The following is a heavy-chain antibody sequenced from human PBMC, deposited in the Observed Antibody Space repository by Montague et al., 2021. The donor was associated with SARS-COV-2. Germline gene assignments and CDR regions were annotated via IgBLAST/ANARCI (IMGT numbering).Heavy chain of an antibody. V-gene: IGHV4-34*01. CDR2: INHGGST. CDR1: GTSFSGYY. D-gene: IGHD3-10*01. CDR3: ARLRDGVVPSPILGVGPYYSLYYMDV. Sequence: SETLSLTCAVHGTSFSGYYWNWIRQPPGKGLEWIGEINHGGSTKYSPSLKSRLTISADTSKNQFPLKLTSVAAADTAVYYCARLRDGVVPSPILGVGPYYSLYYMDVWGRGTTVTVSS. J-gene: IGHJ6*03.